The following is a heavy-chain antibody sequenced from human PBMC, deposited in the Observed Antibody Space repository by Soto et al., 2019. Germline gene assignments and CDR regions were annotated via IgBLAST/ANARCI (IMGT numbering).Heavy chain of an antibody. V-gene: IGHV1-69*13. CDR1: EGTFSSYA. Sequence: ASVKVSCKASEGTFSSYAISWVRQAPGQGLEWMGGTIPIFGTANYAQKFQGRVTITADESTSTAYMELSSLRSEDTAVYYCARDNSYGPGDYWGQGTLVTVSS. CDR2: TIPIFGTA. J-gene: IGHJ4*02. D-gene: IGHD5-18*01. CDR3: ARDNSYGPGDY.